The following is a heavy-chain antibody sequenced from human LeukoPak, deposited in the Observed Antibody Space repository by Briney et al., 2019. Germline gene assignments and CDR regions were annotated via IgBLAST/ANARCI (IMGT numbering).Heavy chain of an antibody. CDR3: TAAGGVY. D-gene: IGHD6-13*01. CDR1: GFTFRSYT. V-gene: IGHV3-21*04. Sequence: GGSLRLSCAASGFTFRSYTMNWVRQAPGKGLEWVSSISSSDTYIYYADSVKGRFTISRDDAKNSLYLQMYSLRAEDTAVYYCTAAGGVYWGQGTLVTVSS. CDR2: ISSSDTYI. J-gene: IGHJ4*02.